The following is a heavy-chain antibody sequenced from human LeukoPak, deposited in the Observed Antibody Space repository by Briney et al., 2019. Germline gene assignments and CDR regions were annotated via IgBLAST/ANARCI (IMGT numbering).Heavy chain of an antibody. CDR1: GGTFSSYA. CDR3: ARGGYSGCGGRLYYYYMDV. V-gene: IGHV1-69*13. Sequence: SVKVSCKASGGTFSSYAISWLRQAPGQGLEWMGGIIPIFGTANYAQKFQGRVTITADESTSTAYMELSSLRSEDTAVYYCARGGYSGCGGRLYYYYMDVWGKGTTVTVSS. D-gene: IGHD5-12*01. CDR2: IIPIFGTA. J-gene: IGHJ6*03.